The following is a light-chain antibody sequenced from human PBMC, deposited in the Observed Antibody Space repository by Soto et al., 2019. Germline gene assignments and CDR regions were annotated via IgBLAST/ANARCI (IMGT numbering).Light chain of an antibody. Sequence: ELVLTPAHYNLSSFSGSKVTLSSRASQYINTRLAWYQHRPGQAPRLLIYQTSIRAAGIPARFSASGTGTDFTLTISDVQPEDFAVYYCHQRQSWPRTFGQGTKVDI. J-gene: IGKJ1*01. CDR1: QYINTR. CDR3: HQRQSWPRT. V-gene: IGKV3-11*01. CDR2: QTS.